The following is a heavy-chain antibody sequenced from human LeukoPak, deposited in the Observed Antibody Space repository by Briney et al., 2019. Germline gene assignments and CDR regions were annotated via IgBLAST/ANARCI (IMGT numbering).Heavy chain of an antibody. CDR1: GGSVSSHF. J-gene: IGHJ6*03. Sequence: SETLSLTCTVSGGSVSSHFWSWIRQPPGKGLEWIGYIYNSGITDYNPSLKSRVTMSVDTSKNQFSLMLRSVTAADTAVYYCARDHLPAGAPGYYMDVWGKGTTVTVSS. D-gene: IGHD4/OR15-4a*01. CDR3: ARDHLPAGAPGYYMDV. V-gene: IGHV4-59*02. CDR2: IYNSGIT.